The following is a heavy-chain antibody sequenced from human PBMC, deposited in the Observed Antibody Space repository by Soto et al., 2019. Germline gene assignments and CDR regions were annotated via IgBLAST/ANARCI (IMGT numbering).Heavy chain of an antibody. V-gene: IGHV4-61*01. J-gene: IGHJ6*02. D-gene: IGHD3-3*01. Sequence: QVQLQESGPRLVKPSETLSLTCTVFGGSVTSGSYQWSWIRQPPGKGLEWIGYIYYTGSTNYNPSHKSRVTISVDTSKNQFSLILTSVTAADTAVYYCARVILDFWSGYGMDVWGQGTTVTVFS. CDR1: GGSVTSGSYQ. CDR3: ARVILDFWSGYGMDV. CDR2: IYYTGST.